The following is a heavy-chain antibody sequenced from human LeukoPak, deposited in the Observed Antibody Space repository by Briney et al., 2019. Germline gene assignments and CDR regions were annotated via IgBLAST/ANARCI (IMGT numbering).Heavy chain of an antibody. CDR1: GFTFSNAW. CDR2: IKSKTDGGTT. D-gene: IGHD3-10*01. V-gene: IGHV3-15*01. J-gene: IGHJ4*02. Sequence: GGSLRLSCAASGFTFSNAWMSWVRQAPGKGLEWVGRIKSKTDGGTTDYAAHVKGRFTISRDDSKNTLYLRMNSLKTEDTAVYYCTTGATMVRGVIGYWGQGTLVTVSS. CDR3: TTGATMVRGVIGY.